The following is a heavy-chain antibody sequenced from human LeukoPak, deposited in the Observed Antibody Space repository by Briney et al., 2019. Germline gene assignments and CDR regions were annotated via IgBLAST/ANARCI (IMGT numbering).Heavy chain of an antibody. CDR1: GYTFTSYG. CDR2: ISAYNGNT. J-gene: IGHJ4*02. CDR3: ARDCSSTSCYVGFDY. Sequence: WASVKVSCKASGYTFTSYGISWVRQAPGQGLEWMGWISAYNGNTNYAQKLQGRVTMTTDTSTSTAYMELRSLRSDDTAVYYCARDCSSTSCYVGFDYWGQGTLVTVSS. D-gene: IGHD2-2*01. V-gene: IGHV1-18*01.